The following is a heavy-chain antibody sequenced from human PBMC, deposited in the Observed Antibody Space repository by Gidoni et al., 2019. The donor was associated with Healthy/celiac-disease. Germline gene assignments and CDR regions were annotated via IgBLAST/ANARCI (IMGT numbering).Heavy chain of an antibody. D-gene: IGHD4-17*01. J-gene: IGHJ6*02. CDR3: ARDRRDYGGKRGYYGMDV. CDR2: ISAYNGNT. V-gene: IGHV1-18*01. CDR1: GYTFTSYG. Sequence: QVQLVQSGAEVKKPGASVTVSCKASGYTFTSYGISWVRQAPEQGLEWMGWISAYNGNTNYAKKLQGRVTMTTDTSTSTAYMELRSLRSDDTAVDYCARDRRDYGGKRGYYGMDVWGQGTTVTVSS.